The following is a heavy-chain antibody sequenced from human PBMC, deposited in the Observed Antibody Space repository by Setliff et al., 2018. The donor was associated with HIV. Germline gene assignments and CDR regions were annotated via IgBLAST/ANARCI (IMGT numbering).Heavy chain of an antibody. D-gene: IGHD6-13*01. Sequence: SETLSLTCTVSGGSISSSSYYWGWIRQPPGKGLEWIGSIYSSGSTYYNPSLKSRVTISVDTSKNQFSLKLSSVTAADTAVYYCARGSSWQYYYYYYMDVWGKGTTVTVSS. CDR2: IYSSGST. CDR1: GGSISSSSYY. J-gene: IGHJ6*03. CDR3: ARGSSWQYYYYYYMDV. V-gene: IGHV4-39*07.